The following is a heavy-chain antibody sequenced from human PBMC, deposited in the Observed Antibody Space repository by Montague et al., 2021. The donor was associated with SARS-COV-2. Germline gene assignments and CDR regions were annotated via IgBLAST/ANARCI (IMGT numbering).Heavy chain of an antibody. Sequence: SLRLSCAASGFTFSSYAMSWVRQAPGKGLEWVSVIYSGGSSTYYADSVKGRFTISRDNSKNTLYLQMNSLRAEDTAVYYCAEGAQGNAYYYYGMDVWGQGTTVTVSS. CDR1: GFTFSSYA. CDR2: IYSGGSST. J-gene: IGHJ6*02. V-gene: IGHV3-23*03. D-gene: IGHD1-1*01. CDR3: AEGAQGNAYYYYGMDV.